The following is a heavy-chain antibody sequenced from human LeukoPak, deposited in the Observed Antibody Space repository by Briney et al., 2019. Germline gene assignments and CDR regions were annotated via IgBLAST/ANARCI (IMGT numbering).Heavy chain of an antibody. CDR3: AGEYSSSGRFDY. CDR1: GYTVTNYY. D-gene: IGHD6-6*01. V-gene: IGHV1-46*01. Sequence: ASVKVSCKTSGYTVTNYYIHWVRQAPGQGLEWMGVINHSDESTSYAQNFQGRVTMTRDTSTSTVYMQLSSLRSEDTAPYYCAGEYSSSGRFDYWGQGTLVTVSS. CDR2: INHSDEST. J-gene: IGHJ4*02.